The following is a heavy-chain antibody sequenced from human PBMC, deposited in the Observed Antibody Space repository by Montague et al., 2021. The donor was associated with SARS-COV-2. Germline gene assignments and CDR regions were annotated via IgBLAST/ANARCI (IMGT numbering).Heavy chain of an antibody. CDR2: IYYSGST. CDR1: GGSINNYY. Sequence: SETLSLTCTVSGGSINNYYWTWIRQPPGKGLEWIGHIYYSGSTNFSPSFKGRGTMSIDASKDQFSLKLNSVTAADTAVYFCAREMGDDRIGYHARGWFDPWGQGTLVTVSS. J-gene: IGHJ5*02. D-gene: IGHD3-22*01. CDR3: AREMGDDRIGYHARGWFDP. V-gene: IGHV4-59*01.